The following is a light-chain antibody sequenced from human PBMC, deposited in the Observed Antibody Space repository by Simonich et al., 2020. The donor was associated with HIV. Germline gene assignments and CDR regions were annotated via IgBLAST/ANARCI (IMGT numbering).Light chain of an antibody. V-gene: IGKV4-1*01. CDR2: WSS. J-gene: IGKJ1*01. Sequence: DIVMTQSPDSLAVSLCERATINCKSSQSLLYSSNNTNYLAWYQQKPGQPPKLLIYWSSTRESGVPDRFFGSGSGTDFTLTISSLQAEDVAIYYCQQYYSTPQTFGQGTKVEIK. CDR3: QQYYSTPQT. CDR1: QSLLYSSNNTNY.